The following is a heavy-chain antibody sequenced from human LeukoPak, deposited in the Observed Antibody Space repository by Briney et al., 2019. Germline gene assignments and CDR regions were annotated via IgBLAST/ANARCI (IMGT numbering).Heavy chain of an antibody. Sequence: GGSLRLSCAASGFTFSSYWMSWGRQAPGKGLEWVANIKQDGSEKYYVDSVKGRFTISRDNAKNSLYLQMNSLRAEDTAVYYCARTVVVAAYYFDYWGQGTLVTVSS. CDR1: GFTFSSYW. V-gene: IGHV3-7*01. CDR3: ARTVVVAAYYFDY. D-gene: IGHD2-15*01. CDR2: IKQDGSEK. J-gene: IGHJ4*02.